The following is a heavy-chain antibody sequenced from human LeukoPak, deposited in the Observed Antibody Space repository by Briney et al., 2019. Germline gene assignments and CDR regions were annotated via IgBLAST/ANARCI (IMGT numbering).Heavy chain of an antibody. CDR1: GFTFSNFW. Sequence: PGGSLRLSCAASGFTFSNFWMSWVRQAPGKGLEWVASINQHGSENYYVDSVKGRFTISRDNAKNSLYLQMNSLRAEDTAVYYCTKGKSNHYWGQGTLVTVST. V-gene: IGHV3-7*01. CDR2: INQHGSEN. CDR3: TKGKSNHY. J-gene: IGHJ4*02. D-gene: IGHD4-11*01.